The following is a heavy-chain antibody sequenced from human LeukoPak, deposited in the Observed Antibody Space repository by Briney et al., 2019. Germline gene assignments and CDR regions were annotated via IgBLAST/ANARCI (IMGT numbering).Heavy chain of an antibody. V-gene: IGHV1-18*04. CDR2: ISAYNGNT. CDR1: GYSFTSYW. J-gene: IGHJ4*02. CDR3: ASSAWGILTGYSHFDY. D-gene: IGHD3-9*01. Sequence: GESLKISCKGSGYSFTSYWIAWVRQAPGQGLEWMGWISAYNGNTNYAQKLQGRVTMTTDTSTSTAYMELRSLRSDDTAVYYCASSAWGILTGYSHFDYWGQGTLVTVSS.